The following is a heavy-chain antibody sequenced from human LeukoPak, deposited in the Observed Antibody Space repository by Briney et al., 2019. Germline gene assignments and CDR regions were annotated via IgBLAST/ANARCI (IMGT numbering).Heavy chain of an antibody. J-gene: IGHJ4*02. CDR3: TRPSYDSSVSGVVY. V-gene: IGHV3-73*01. D-gene: IGHD3-22*01. CDR1: GFTFSGSA. CDR2: IRSKANSYAT. Sequence: GGSLRLSCATSGFTFSGSAIHWVRQASGKGLEWVGRIRSKANSYATTDVASVRGRFSISRDDSKNTAYLQMNSLKTEDTAVYYCTRPSYDSSVSGVVYWGQGTLITVSS.